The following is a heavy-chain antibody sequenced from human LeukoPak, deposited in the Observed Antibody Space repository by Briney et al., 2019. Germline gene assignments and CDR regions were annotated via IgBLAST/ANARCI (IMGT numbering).Heavy chain of an antibody. J-gene: IGHJ4*02. CDR2: ISSSTTYI. CDR1: GFTFSSYS. V-gene: IGHV3-21*01. Sequence: GGSLRLSCAASGFTFSSYSMNWVRQAPGKGLEWVSSISSSTTYISYADSVKGRFTISRDNAKNSLYLQMNSLRAEDTAVYYCANNRASLDYWGQGTLVTVSS. D-gene: IGHD2/OR15-2a*01. CDR3: ANNRASLDY.